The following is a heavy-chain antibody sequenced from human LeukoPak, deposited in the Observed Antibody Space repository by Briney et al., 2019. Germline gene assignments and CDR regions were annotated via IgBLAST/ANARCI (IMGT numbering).Heavy chain of an antibody. V-gene: IGHV3-23*01. D-gene: IGHD2-21*01. CDR3: AKHKPRIVVVMNVYYFDY. CDR1: GFTFSSYE. CDR2: ISGSGGST. Sequence: GGSLRVSCAASGFTFSSYEMNWVRQAQGKGLEWVSAISGSGGSTYYADSVKGRFTISRDNSKNTLYLQMNSLRAEDTAVYYCAKHKPRIVVVMNVYYFDYWGQGTLVTVSS. J-gene: IGHJ4*02.